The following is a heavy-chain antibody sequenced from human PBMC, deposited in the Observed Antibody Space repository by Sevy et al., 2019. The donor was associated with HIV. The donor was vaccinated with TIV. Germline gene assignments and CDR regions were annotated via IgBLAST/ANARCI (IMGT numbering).Heavy chain of an antibody. J-gene: IGHJ4*02. Sequence: GGSLRLSCAASGFTFSSYWMSWVRLAPGKGLEWTANINQDGSEKYYVDSVKGRFTISRDNTKNSLYLQMNSLRAEDTAVYYCAKNRGLGTGGHWGQGTLVTVSS. CDR2: INQDGSEK. D-gene: IGHD1-1*01. CDR1: GFTFSSYW. V-gene: IGHV3-7*01. CDR3: AKNRGLGTGGH.